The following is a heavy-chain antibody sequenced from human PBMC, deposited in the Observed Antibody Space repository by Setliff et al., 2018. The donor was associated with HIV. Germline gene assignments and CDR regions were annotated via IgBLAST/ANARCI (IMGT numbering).Heavy chain of an antibody. J-gene: IGHJ2*01. CDR3: ARDLGGDDSRYWYFDV. Sequence: ASVKVSCKASGGPFSRSAISWVRQAPGQGLEWMGGIIPMFDTANYAERFHGRVTMTADESTSTVYMELSRLRPEDTAVYYCARDLGGDDSRYWYFDVWGRGTLVTVSS. D-gene: IGHD2-21*02. CDR1: GGPFSRSA. V-gene: IGHV1-69*13. CDR2: IIPMFDTA.